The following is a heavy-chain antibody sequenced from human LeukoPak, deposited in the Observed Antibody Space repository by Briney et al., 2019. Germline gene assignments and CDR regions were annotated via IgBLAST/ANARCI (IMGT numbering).Heavy chain of an antibody. V-gene: IGHV4-39*07. CDR1: GGSISSSSYY. D-gene: IGHD3-10*01. Sequence: SETLSLTCTVSGGSISSSSYYWGWIRQPPGKGLEWIGSSYYSGSTYYNPSLKSRVTISVDTSKNQFSLKLSSVTAADTAVYYCARGRGVIGVDNWFDPWGQGTLVTVSS. J-gene: IGHJ5*02. CDR2: SYYSGST. CDR3: ARGRGVIGVDNWFDP.